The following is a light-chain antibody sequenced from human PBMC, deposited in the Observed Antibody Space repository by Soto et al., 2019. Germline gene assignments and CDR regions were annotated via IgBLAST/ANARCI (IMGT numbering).Light chain of an antibody. J-gene: IGKJ5*01. CDR3: QHLNSYPIT. CDR1: QDISNY. CDR2: AAS. Sequence: DIQLTQSPSFLSASVGDRVTITCRASQDISNYLAWYQQKPGKAPKLLIYAASALENGVPSSFSGSGAGTDFTLTIRSLQPEDFATYYCQHLNSYPITFGQGTRLEIK. V-gene: IGKV1-9*01.